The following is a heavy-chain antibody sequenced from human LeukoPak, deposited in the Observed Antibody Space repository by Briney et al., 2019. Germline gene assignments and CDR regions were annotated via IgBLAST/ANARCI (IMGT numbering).Heavy chain of an antibody. D-gene: IGHD2-2*01. V-gene: IGHV1-2*02. CDR1: GYTFTDYY. CDR2: IHPNSGGT. CDR3: GGKSASQKTSEFDY. Sequence: ASVKVSCKASGYTFTDYYMNWVRQAPGQGLEWMGWIHPNSGGTNYAQKFQGRVTMTRDKSISTAYLELSRLTFDDTAVYYCGGKSASQKTSEFDYWGQGTLVTVSS. J-gene: IGHJ4*02.